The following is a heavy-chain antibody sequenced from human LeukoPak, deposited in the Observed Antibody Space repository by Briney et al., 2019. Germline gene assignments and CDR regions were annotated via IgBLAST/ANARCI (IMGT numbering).Heavy chain of an antibody. J-gene: IGHJ4*02. CDR3: ASMRTADY. CDR2: IYYTGST. CDR1: GASISGSGYY. V-gene: IGHV4-39*01. Sequence: SETLSLTCAVSGASISGSGYYLGWIRQPPGKGLEWIGNIYYTGSTYYNPSLKSRVTISVDTSKNQLSLKLSSVTAADTAVYYCASMRTADYWGQGTLVTVSS.